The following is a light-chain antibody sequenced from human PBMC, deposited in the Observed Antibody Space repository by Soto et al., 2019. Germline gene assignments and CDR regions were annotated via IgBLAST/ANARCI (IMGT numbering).Light chain of an antibody. V-gene: IGKV3-20*01. CDR2: GAS. J-gene: IGKJ5*01. CDR1: QSVGTR. CDR3: QHYQSGHPIT. Sequence: EILLPQSPDTLCLSPGERATLSGRAAQSVGTRLAWYQHKTGQAPRLLISGASSRATGIPDRFTGSGSETSFTLTISRLEPEDFALYYCQHYQSGHPITFGQGTRLEIK.